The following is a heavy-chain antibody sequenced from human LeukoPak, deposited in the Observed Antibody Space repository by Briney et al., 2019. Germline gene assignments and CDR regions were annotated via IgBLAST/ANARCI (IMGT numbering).Heavy chain of an antibody. CDR2: LSYVGSNK. D-gene: IGHD3-22*01. CDR1: GFTFSSYG. J-gene: IGHJ4*02. Sequence: GRSLRLSCAASGFTFSSYGMHWVRQAPGKGLEWVAVLSYVGSNKYYADSVKGRFTISRDNSKNTLYLQMNSLRAEDTAVYYCAKPAYYYDSSGQFKSWGQGTLVTVSS. CDR3: AKPAYYYDSSGQFKS. V-gene: IGHV3-30*18.